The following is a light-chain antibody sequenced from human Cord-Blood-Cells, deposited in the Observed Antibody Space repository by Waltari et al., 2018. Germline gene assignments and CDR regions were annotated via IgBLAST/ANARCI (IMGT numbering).Light chain of an antibody. Sequence: QSALTQPASVSGSPGPSITISCTGTSRDGGGYNYSSWYQQHPGKAPKLMIYEVSNRPSGVSNRFSGSKSGNTASLTISGLQAEDEADYYCSSYTSSSTLVFRGGTKLTVL. V-gene: IGLV2-14*01. CDR2: EVS. J-gene: IGLJ2*01. CDR1: SRDGGGYNY. CDR3: SSYTSSSTLV.